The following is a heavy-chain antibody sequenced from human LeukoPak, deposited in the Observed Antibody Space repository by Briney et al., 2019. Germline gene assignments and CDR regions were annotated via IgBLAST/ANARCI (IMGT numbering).Heavy chain of an antibody. CDR2: IYHSGST. D-gene: IGHD2-2*01. CDR1: GGSISSGGYY. J-gene: IGHJ6*03. Sequence: SQTLSLTCNVSGGSISSGGYYWSWIRQAPGKGLEWIGYIYHSGSTYYNPSLKSRVTISVDRSKNQFSLKLSSVTAADTAVYYCARGKVPAGNYYCQYTDVWGKGTTVTVSS. CDR3: ARGKVPAGNYYCQYTDV. V-gene: IGHV4-30-2*01.